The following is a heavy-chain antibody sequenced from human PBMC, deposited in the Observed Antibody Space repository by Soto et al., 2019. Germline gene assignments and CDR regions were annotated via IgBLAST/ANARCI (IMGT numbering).Heavy chain of an antibody. CDR3: AKYILMDTSSIFEC. CDR2: ISGSGSDT. D-gene: IGHD2-8*01. CDR1: GFTFSSFG. V-gene: IGHV3-23*01. J-gene: IGHJ4*02. Sequence: GGSLRLSCAASGFTFSSFGMSWVRQGPGKGLEWVSAISGSGSDTYYADSVQGRFTISRDNSKNTLYLQMHSLRAEDTAVYYCAKYILMDTSSIFECRGQGTLVTVYS.